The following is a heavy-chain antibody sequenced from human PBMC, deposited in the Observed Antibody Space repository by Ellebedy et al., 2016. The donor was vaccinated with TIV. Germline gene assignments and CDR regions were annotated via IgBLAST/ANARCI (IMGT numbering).Heavy chain of an antibody. V-gene: IGHV1-2*04. J-gene: IGHJ6*02. D-gene: IGHD2-15*01. CDR3: ARGSSWWGNGMDV. CDR2: INPNSGGT. Sequence: ASVKVSXKASGYTFTGYYMHWVRQAPGQGLEWMGWINPNSGGTNYAQKFQGWVTMTRDTSISTAYMELSRLRSEDTAVYYCARGSSWWGNGMDVWGQGTTVTVSS. CDR1: GYTFTGYY.